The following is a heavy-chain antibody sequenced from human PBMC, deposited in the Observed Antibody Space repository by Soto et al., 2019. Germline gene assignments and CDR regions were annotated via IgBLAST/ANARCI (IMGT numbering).Heavy chain of an antibody. D-gene: IGHD3-9*01. J-gene: IGHJ3*02. CDR2: FHNNGNP. CDR3: ARYFDWPSGFDI. V-gene: IGHV4-59*01. CDR1: GGSISGYH. Sequence: SETLSLTCSISGGSISGYHWNWIRQTPGKGVEWIGYFHNNGNPKYSSSLKSRVTISVDTSEKQSSLNLSSVTAADTAIYYCARYFDWPSGFDISGQGTMVTVSS.